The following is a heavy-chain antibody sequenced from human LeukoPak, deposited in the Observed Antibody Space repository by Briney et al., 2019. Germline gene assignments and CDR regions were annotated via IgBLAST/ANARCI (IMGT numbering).Heavy chain of an antibody. J-gene: IGHJ4*02. D-gene: IGHD5-24*01. CDR1: RSTDTSDA. Sequence: PGGSLRLAYQASRSTDTSDAMSCARQAPGKGLEWVSGVSGSGGSTNYADSVKGRFTIPRDNSNNTLYLQMNSLRAEDTSVYFCGKGVHRDGYIYDDWSERTLVTVSS. V-gene: IGHV3-23*01. CDR2: VSGSGGST. CDR3: GKGVHRDGYIYDD.